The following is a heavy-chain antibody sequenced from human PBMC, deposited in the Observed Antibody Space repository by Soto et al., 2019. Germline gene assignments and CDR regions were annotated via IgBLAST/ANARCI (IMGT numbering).Heavy chain of an antibody. CDR3: ARVRHDYGDSKPILNFDY. J-gene: IGHJ4*02. V-gene: IGHV4-34*01. CDR2: INHSGST. D-gene: IGHD4-17*01. Sequence: SETLSLTCAVYGGSFSGYYWSWIRQPPGKGLEWIGEINHSGSTNYNPSLKSRVTISVDTSKNQFSLKLSSVTAADTAVYYCARVRHDYGDSKPILNFDYWGQGTLVTVSS. CDR1: GGSFSGYY.